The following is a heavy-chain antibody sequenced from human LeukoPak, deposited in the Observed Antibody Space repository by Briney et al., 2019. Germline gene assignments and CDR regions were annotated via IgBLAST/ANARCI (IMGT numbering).Heavy chain of an antibody. CDR1: GGSISSSSYY. V-gene: IGHV4-39*01. CDR2: FYYSGST. CDR3: ASRRWELLGFYFDY. D-gene: IGHD1-26*01. J-gene: IGHJ4*02. Sequence: SETLSLTCTVSGGSISSSSYYWGWIRQPPGKGLEWIGSFYYSGSTYYNPSLKSRVATSVGTSKNQFSLKLSSVTAADTAVYYCASRRWELLGFYFDYWGQGTLVTVSS.